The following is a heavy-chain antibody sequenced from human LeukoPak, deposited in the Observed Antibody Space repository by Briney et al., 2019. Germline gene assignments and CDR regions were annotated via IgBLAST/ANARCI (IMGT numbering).Heavy chain of an antibody. J-gene: IGHJ4*02. Sequence: ASVKVSCKASGYTFTSYAMHWVRQAPGQRLEWMGWINAGNGNTKYSQKFQGRVTITRDTSASTAYMELSSLRSDDTAVYYCASDVGYCSSSSCYGLYYWGQGTLVTVSS. CDR2: INAGNGNT. D-gene: IGHD2-2*01. CDR3: ASDVGYCSSSSCYGLYY. CDR1: GYTFTSYA. V-gene: IGHV1-3*01.